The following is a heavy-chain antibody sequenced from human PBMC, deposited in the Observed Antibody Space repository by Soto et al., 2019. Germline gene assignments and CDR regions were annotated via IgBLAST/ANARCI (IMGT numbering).Heavy chain of an antibody. J-gene: IGHJ6*02. CDR3: ARLRTYCRGGSCSEGMDV. CDR2: IYYSGST. V-gene: IGHV4-59*01. CDR1: GSSISSYY. D-gene: IGHD2-15*01. Sequence: PETLSLTCALSGSSISSYYWSWIRQPPGTGLEWIRYIYYSGSTNYNPSPTRRVTISVDTSKNQFSLKLSSVTAADAAVYYCARLRTYCRGGSCSEGMDVGGQGTTVTVSS.